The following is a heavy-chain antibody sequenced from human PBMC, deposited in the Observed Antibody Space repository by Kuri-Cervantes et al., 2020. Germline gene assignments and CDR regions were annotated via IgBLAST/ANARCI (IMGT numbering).Heavy chain of an antibody. D-gene: IGHD2-15*01. CDR3: ATALCSGGSCYLRRNWYFDL. J-gene: IGHJ2*01. CDR2: IIPLFRTP. CDR1: GGTFSSYA. Sequence: SVKVSCKASGGTFSSYAISWVRQAPGQGLEWMGAIIPLFRTPNYARRFQGRVTIIADISTYTAYMELSSLRSDDTAVYYCATALCSGGSCYLRRNWYFDLWGRGTRVTVSS. V-gene: IGHV1-69*06.